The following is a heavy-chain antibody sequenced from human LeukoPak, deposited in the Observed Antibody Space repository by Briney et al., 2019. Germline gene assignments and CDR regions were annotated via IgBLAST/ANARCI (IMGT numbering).Heavy chain of an antibody. CDR1: GFTFSSYW. J-gene: IGHJ4*02. CDR2: INSDGSIT. D-gene: IGHD1-14*01. CDR3: ARAFTAGDDY. V-gene: IGHV3-74*01. Sequence: GGSLRLSCAASGFTFSSYWMHWVRQAPGKGLVWVSRINSDGSITTYADSVKGRVTISRDNAKNTLYLQMNSLRAEDTAVYYCARAFTAGDDYWGQGTLVTASS.